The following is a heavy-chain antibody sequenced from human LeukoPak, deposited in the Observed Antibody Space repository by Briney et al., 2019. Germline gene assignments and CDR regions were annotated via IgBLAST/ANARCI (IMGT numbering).Heavy chain of an antibody. V-gene: IGHV4-59*01. CDR3: ETAIPGIAVAGGLDYFDY. Sequence: PSETLSLTCTVSGGSISSYYWSWIRQPPGKGLEWIGYIYYSGSTNYNPSLKSRVTISVDTSKNQFSLKLSSVTAADTAVYYCETAIPGIAVAGGLDYFDYWGQGTLVTVSS. D-gene: IGHD6-19*01. CDR2: IYYSGST. J-gene: IGHJ4*02. CDR1: GGSISSYY.